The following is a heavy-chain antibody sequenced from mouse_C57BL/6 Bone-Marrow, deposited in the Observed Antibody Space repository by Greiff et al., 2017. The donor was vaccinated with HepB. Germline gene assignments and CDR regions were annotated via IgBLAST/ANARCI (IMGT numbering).Heavy chain of an antibody. J-gene: IGHJ4*01. D-gene: IGHD1-1*01. CDR1: GFTFSSYA. CDR2: ISSGGDYI. V-gene: IGHV5-9-1*02. CDR3: TRAPLITTVVAKDYYAMDY. Sequence: EVKLVESGEGLVKPGGSLKLSCAASGFTFSSYAMSWVRQTPEKRLEWVAYISSGGDYIYYADTVKGRFTISRDNARNTLYLQMSSLKSEDTAMYYCTRAPLITTVVAKDYYAMDYWGQGTSVTVSS.